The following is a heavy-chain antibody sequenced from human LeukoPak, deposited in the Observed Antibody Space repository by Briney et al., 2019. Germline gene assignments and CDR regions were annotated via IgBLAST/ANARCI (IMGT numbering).Heavy chain of an antibody. D-gene: IGHD2-21*02. CDR2: IYSSGST. CDR1: AGSISSYY. CDR3: ARYVVVTAYFDY. Sequence: PSETLSLTCTVSAGSISSYYWSWIRQPPGKGLEWIGYIYSSGSTNYNPSLKSRVTMSLDTSKNQFSLKLSSVTAADTAVYYCARYVVVTAYFDYWGQGTLVTVSS. J-gene: IGHJ4*02. V-gene: IGHV4-59*01.